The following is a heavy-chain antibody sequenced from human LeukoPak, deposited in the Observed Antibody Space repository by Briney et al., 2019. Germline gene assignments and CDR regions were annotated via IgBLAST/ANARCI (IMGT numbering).Heavy chain of an antibody. CDR3: ASLISGGYAHRHDY. V-gene: IGHV3-21*01. D-gene: IGHD5-12*01. CDR1: GFTFSSYS. Sequence: GGSLRLSCAASGFTFSSYSMNWVRQAPGKGLEWVSSISSSSSYIYYADSVKGRFTISRDNSKNTLYLQMNSLRAEDTAVYYCASLISGGYAHRHDYWGQGTLVTVSS. J-gene: IGHJ4*02. CDR2: ISSSSSYI.